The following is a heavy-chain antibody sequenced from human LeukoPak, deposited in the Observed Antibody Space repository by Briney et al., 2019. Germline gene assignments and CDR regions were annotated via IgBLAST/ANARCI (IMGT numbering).Heavy chain of an antibody. Sequence: SETLSLTCTVSGGSTSSHFWTWIRQPPGKGLEWLGYVYNSGSTNSNPSLQSRVTMTLDASKNQFYLQLTSVTAADTAVYFCARDDYGVFDAFDVWGQGTVVTVSS. D-gene: IGHD3-16*01. CDR1: GGSTSSHF. CDR3: ARDDYGVFDAFDV. CDR2: VYNSGST. V-gene: IGHV4-59*08. J-gene: IGHJ3*01.